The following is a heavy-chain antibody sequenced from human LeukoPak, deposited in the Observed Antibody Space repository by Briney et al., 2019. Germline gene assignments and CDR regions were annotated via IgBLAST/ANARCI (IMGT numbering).Heavy chain of an antibody. CDR2: ISGSGGST. Sequence: AGGSLRLSCAASGFTFSTYAMSWVRQAPGKGLEWVSSISGSGGSTFYADSVKGRFTISRDNSKNTLYLQMNSLRAEDTAVYYCAKRITVVARDAFDIWGQGTMVTVSS. V-gene: IGHV3-23*01. J-gene: IGHJ3*02. D-gene: IGHD6-19*01. CDR1: GFTFSTYA. CDR3: AKRITVVARDAFDI.